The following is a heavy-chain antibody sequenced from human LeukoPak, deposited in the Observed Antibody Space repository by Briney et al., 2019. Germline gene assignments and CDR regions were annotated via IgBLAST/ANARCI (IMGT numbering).Heavy chain of an antibody. D-gene: IGHD2-2*01. CDR1: GFTFSSRS. Sequence: GGSLRLSCAASGFTFSSRSMSWVRQAPGKGLEWVSYISSSGSTIYYADSMKGRFTISRDNAKTSLYLQLDSLRAEDTAVYYCARGVPVAIYYYDYWGQGALVTVSS. V-gene: IGHV3-48*01. CDR3: ARGVPVAIYYYDY. CDR2: ISSSGSTI. J-gene: IGHJ4*02.